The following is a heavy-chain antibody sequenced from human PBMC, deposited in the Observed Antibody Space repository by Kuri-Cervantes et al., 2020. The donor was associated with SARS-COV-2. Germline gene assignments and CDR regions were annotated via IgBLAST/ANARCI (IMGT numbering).Heavy chain of an antibody. V-gene: IGHV4-30-4*08. Sequence: LRLSCTVSGGSISGGDYNWSWIRQSPGRGLEWIGYIYYSGSTYYNPSLKSRLRISLDMPKNQFSLKLTSVTAADTAVYYCAREKHLWPDSGHNWFDPWGQGTLVTVSS. CDR2: IYYSGST. D-gene: IGHD5-18*01. CDR1: GGSISGGDYN. CDR3: AREKHLWPDSGHNWFDP. J-gene: IGHJ5*02.